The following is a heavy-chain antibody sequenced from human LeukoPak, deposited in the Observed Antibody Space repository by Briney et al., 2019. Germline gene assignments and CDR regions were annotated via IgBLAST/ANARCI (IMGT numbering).Heavy chain of an antibody. CDR3: ARELKNYFDY. Sequence: SETLSLTCTVSGGSISSGSYYWSWIRQPAGKGLEWIGRIYTSGSTNYNPSLKSRVTMSVDTSRNQFSLKLSSVTAADTAVYYCARELKNYFDYWGQGTLVTVSS. V-gene: IGHV4-61*02. CDR2: IYTSGST. J-gene: IGHJ4*02. CDR1: GGSISSGSYY.